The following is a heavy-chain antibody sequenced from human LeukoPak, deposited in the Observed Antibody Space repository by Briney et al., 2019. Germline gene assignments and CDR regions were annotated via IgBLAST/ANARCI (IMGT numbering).Heavy chain of an antibody. CDR1: GGSISSGGYS. D-gene: IGHD6-19*01. CDR3: ARVSGWADY. Sequence: KSSETLSLTCAVSGGSISSGGYSWSWIRQPPGKGLEWIGYIYHSGSTNYNPSLKSRVTISVDKSKNQFSLKLSSVTAADTAVYYCARVSGWADYWGQGTLVTVSS. J-gene: IGHJ4*02. CDR2: IYHSGST. V-gene: IGHV4-30-2*01.